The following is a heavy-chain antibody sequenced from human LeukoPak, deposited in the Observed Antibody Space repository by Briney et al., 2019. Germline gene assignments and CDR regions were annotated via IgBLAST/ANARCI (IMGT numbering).Heavy chain of an antibody. Sequence: SVKVSCKASGGTFSSHAISWVRQAPGQGLEWMGGIIPIFGTANYAQKFQGRVTITTDESTSTAYMELSSLRSEDTAVYYCARGGWLQLLPLDYWGQGTLVTVSS. CDR2: IIPIFGTA. CDR3: ARGGWLQLLPLDY. J-gene: IGHJ4*02. V-gene: IGHV1-69*05. D-gene: IGHD5-24*01. CDR1: GGTFSSHA.